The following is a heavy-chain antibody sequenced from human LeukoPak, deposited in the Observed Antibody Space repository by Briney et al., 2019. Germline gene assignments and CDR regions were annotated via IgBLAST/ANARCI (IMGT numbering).Heavy chain of an antibody. CDR2: INSDGSST. D-gene: IGHD5-18*01. CDR3: ARGIRGYSYGGQGY. V-gene: IGHV3-74*01. J-gene: IGHJ4*02. CDR1: GFTFSSYW. Sequence: GGSLRLSCAASGFTFSSYWMHWVRQAPGKGLVWVSRINSDGSSTSYADSVKGRFTISRDNAKNTLYLQMNSLRAEDTAVYYCARGIRGYSYGGQGYWGQGTLVTVSS.